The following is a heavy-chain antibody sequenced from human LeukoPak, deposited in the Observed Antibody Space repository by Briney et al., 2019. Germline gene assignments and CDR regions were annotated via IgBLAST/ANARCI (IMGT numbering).Heavy chain of an antibody. V-gene: IGHV4-59*01. CDR1: GGSISTYY. Sequence: SETLSLTCTVSGGSISTYYWSWIRQPPGKGLEWIGYIYYTGSTNYNPSLKSRGTISVDTSKNQFSLKLSSVTAADTAVYYCSRRSRAAAGGAFDIWGQGTRVTVSS. CDR3: SRRSRAAAGGAFDI. D-gene: IGHD6-13*01. CDR2: IYYTGST. J-gene: IGHJ3*02.